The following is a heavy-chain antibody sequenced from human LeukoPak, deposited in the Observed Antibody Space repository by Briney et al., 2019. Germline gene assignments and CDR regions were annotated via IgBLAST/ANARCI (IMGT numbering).Heavy chain of an antibody. Sequence: GSSVKVSCKASGGTFSSYAISWVRQAPGQGLEWMGGIIPIFGTANYAQKFQGRVTITTDESTSTAYTELSSLRSEDTAVYYCAKDPLQRDWFDPWGQGTLVTVSS. CDR1: GGTFSSYA. J-gene: IGHJ5*02. CDR3: AKDPLQRDWFDP. D-gene: IGHD1-1*01. V-gene: IGHV1-69*05. CDR2: IIPIFGTA.